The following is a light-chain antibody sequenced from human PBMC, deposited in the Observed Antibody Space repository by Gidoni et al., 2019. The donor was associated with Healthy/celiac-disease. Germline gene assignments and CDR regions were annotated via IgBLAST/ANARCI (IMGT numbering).Light chain of an antibody. CDR1: QSISSW. J-gene: IGKJ1*01. CDR2: DAS. Sequence: DLQLTQSPSTLSAYVGDRGTITCRASQSISSWLDWYQQKPGKAPKLLIYDASSLESGVPSRFSGSGSGTEVTLTISSLQPDDCATYYCQQYNSYSRTFGQXTKVEIK. CDR3: QQYNSYSRT. V-gene: IGKV1-5*01.